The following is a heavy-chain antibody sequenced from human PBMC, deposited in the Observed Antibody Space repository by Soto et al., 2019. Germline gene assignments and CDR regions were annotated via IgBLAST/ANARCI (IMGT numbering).Heavy chain of an antibody. CDR2: IIPIFGTA. J-gene: IGHJ4*02. CDR3: ARGLYYGDYTFDY. CDR1: GGTFSSYA. D-gene: IGHD4-17*01. Sequence: SVKVSCKASGGTFSSYAISWVLQAPGQGLEWMGGIIPIFGTANYAQKFQGRVTITADESTSTAYMELSSLRSEDTAVYYCARGLYYGDYTFDYWGQGTLVTVSS. V-gene: IGHV1-69*13.